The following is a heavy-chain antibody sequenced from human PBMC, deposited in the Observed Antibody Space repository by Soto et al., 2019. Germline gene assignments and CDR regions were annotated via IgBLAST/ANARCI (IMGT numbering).Heavy chain of an antibody. J-gene: IGHJ4*02. CDR2: IYYSGST. V-gene: IGHV4-39*01. Sequence: QLQLQESGPGLVKPSETLSLTCTVSGGSISSSSYYWGWIRQSPEKGLEWIGSIYYSGSTYYNPSLKTRVTLSVDTSKDQVSLKLSSVTAADTAVYYVARHGGDDWNFDYWGQGTLGTVSS. D-gene: IGHD2-21*02. CDR3: ARHGGDDWNFDY. CDR1: GGSISSSSYY.